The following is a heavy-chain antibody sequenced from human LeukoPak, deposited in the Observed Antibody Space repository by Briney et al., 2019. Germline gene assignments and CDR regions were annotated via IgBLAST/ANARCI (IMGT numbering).Heavy chain of an antibody. CDR2: IFGSGGST. CDR1: GFTFSRYA. D-gene: IGHD6-19*01. CDR3: AKTTTGYSSGRFPGWPVDY. J-gene: IGHJ4*02. V-gene: IGHV3-23*01. Sequence: GGSLRLSCAASGFTFSRYAMYWVRQAPGKGLEWVSGIFGSGGSTHYADSVKGRFTISRDNSKNTVYLQMNSLRAEDTAVYYCAKTTTGYSSGRFPGWPVDYWGQGTLVTVSS.